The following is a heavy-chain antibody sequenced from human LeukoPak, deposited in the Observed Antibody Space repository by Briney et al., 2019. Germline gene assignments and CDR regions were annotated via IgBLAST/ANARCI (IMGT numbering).Heavy chain of an antibody. D-gene: IGHD6-6*01. J-gene: IGHJ4*02. V-gene: IGHV3-7*01. Sequence: GGSLRLSCAASGFTFSSYWMSWVCQAPGKGLEWVANIKQEGSEKNCVDAGKGRFTITRDQAKNSLYLQMNSLRAEDTSVFYCSSSTIAARSGSGVDYWGQGTLVTVSS. CDR2: IKQEGSEK. CDR1: GFTFSSYW. CDR3: SSSTIAARSGSGVDY.